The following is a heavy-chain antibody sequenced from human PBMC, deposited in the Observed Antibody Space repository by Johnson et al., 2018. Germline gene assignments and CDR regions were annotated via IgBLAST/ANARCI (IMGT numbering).Heavy chain of an antibody. J-gene: IGHJ6*02. D-gene: IGHD2-15*01. V-gene: IGHV3-30-3*01. Sequence: QVQLVQSGGGVVQPGRSLRLSCAASGFTFSSYAMHWVRQAPGKGLEWVAVISYDGSNKYYADSVKGRFTISRDNSKNTLYLQMNSLRAEDTAVYYCSKDRLGYCSGGSCYSPRPSLPGYYYYYGMDVWGQGTTVTVSS. CDR1: GFTFSSYA. CDR3: SKDRLGYCSGGSCYSPRPSLPGYYYYYGMDV. CDR2: ISYDGSNK.